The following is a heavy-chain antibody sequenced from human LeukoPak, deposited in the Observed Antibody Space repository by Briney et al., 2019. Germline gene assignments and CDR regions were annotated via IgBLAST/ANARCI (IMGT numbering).Heavy chain of an antibody. CDR3: AKEDSSNCGLDY. J-gene: IGHJ4*02. Sequence: GRSLRLSCEASGFTFSSYGMHLVRQAPGKGLEWVALISYDGSNKYYADSVKGRFTISRDNSKNTLYLQMNSLRGEDTAVYYCAKEDSSNCGLDYWGQGTLVTVSS. CDR1: GFTFSSYG. V-gene: IGHV3-30*18. CDR2: ISYDGSNK. D-gene: IGHD6-13*01.